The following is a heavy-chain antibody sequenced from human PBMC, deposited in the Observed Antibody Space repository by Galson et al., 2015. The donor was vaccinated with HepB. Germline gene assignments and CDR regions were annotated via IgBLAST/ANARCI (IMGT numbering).Heavy chain of an antibody. D-gene: IGHD5-18*01. CDR1: GGTVSSGSYY. J-gene: IGHJ4*02. Sequence: ETLSLTCTVSGGTVSSGSYYWSWIRQPPGKGLEWIGYIYYSGSTNYNPSLKSRVTISVDTSKNQFSLKLSSVTAADTAVYYCARGRPSGGYSQHFDYWGQGTLVTVSS. CDR3: ARGRPSGGYSQHFDY. CDR2: IYYSGST. V-gene: IGHV4-61*01.